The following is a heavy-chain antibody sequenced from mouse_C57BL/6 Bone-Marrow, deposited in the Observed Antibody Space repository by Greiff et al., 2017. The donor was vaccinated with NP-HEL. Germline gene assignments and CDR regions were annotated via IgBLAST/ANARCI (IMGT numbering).Heavy chain of an antibody. D-gene: IGHD1-1*01. CDR3: ARYYYGSSPLWYFDV. V-gene: IGHV3-6*01. CDR1: GYSITSGYY. J-gene: IGHJ1*03. Sequence: QLQGSGPGLVKPSQSLSLTCSVTGYSITSGYYWNWNRQFPGNKLEWRGFISYDGSNNYNPSLKNRISITRDTPKNQFFLKLNSVTTEDTATYYCARYYYGSSPLWYFDVWGTGTTVTVSS. CDR2: ISYDGSN.